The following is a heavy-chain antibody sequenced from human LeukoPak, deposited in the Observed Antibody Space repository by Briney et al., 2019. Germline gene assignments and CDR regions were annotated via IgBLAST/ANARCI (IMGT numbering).Heavy chain of an antibody. Sequence: APVKVSCKASGYTFTSYAMHWVRQAPGQRLEWMGWINAGNGNTKYSQKFQGRVTITRDTSASTAYMELSSLRSEDTAVYYCARDGSSSWFLTVYYYYGMDVWGQGTTVTVSS. V-gene: IGHV1-3*01. CDR1: GYTFTSYA. D-gene: IGHD6-13*01. CDR3: ARDGSSSWFLTVYYYYGMDV. CDR2: INAGNGNT. J-gene: IGHJ6*02.